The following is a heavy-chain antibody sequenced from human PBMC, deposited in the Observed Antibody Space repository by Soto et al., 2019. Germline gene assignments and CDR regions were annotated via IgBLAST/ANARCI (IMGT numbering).Heavy chain of an antibody. CDR3: ARTASAAADTNWFDP. CDR1: GGSISSGDYY. D-gene: IGHD6-13*01. V-gene: IGHV4-30-4*01. Sequence: SETLSLTCTVSGGSISSGDYYWSWIRQPPGKGLEWIGYIHYSGSTYYNPSLKSRVTISVDTSKNQFSLKLSSVTAADTAVYYCARTASAAADTNWFDPWGQGTLVTVSS. CDR2: IHYSGST. J-gene: IGHJ5*02.